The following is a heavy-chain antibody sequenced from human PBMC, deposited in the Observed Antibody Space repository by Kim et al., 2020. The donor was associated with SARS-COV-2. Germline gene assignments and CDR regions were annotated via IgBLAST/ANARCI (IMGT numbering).Heavy chain of an antibody. V-gene: IGHV3-74*01. CDR3: ARDSMESYYYGSGSSNFDY. J-gene: IGHJ4*02. Sequence: GRFTISRDNAKNTLYLQMNSLRAEDTAVYYCARDSMESYYYGSGSSNFDYWGQGTLVTVSS. D-gene: IGHD3-10*01.